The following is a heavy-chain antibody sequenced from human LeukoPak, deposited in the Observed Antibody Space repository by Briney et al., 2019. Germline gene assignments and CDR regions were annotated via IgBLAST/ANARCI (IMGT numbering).Heavy chain of an antibody. CDR2: ISSSSSTI. V-gene: IGHV3-48*01. J-gene: IGHJ4*02. CDR1: GFTFSSYE. CDR3: ASLRGRWSYHDY. Sequence: GGSLRLSCAASGFTFSSYEMNWVRQAPGKGLEGVSYISSSSSTIYYADSVKGRFTISGDNAKNSLYLQMNSLRGEDTAVYYCASLRGRWSYHDYWGQGTLVTVSS. D-gene: IGHD1-26*01.